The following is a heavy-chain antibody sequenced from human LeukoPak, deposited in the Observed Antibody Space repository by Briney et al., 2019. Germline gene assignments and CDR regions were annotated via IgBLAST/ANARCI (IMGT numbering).Heavy chain of an antibody. J-gene: IGHJ4*02. D-gene: IGHD3-9*01. CDR1: GFTFSNYW. Sequence: QPGGSLRLSCAASGFTFSNYWMNWVRQAPGKGLVWVSRITSDASSAAYADSVKGRFTVSRDNAKSTLYLQMNSLRAEDTAVYYCTRDYDIAWGQGTLVTVSS. CDR3: TRDYDIA. CDR2: ITSDASSA. V-gene: IGHV3-74*01.